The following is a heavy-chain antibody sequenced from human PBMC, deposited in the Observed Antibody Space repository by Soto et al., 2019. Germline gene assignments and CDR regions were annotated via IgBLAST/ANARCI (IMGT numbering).Heavy chain of an antibody. V-gene: IGHV3-48*03. CDR2: ISSSGSTI. J-gene: IGHJ6*02. CDR1: GFTFSSYE. Sequence: GGSLRLSCAASGFTFSSYEMNWVRQAPGKGLEWVSYISSSGSTIYYADSVKGRFTISRDNAKNSLYLQMNSLRAEDTAVYYCASSTTREVYYYGMDVWGQGTTGTVS. CDR3: ASSTTREVYYYGMDV.